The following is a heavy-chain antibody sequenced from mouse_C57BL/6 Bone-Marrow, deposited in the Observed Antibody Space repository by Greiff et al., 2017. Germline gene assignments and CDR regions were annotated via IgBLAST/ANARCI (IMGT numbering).Heavy chain of an antibody. J-gene: IGHJ1*03. CDR1: EYDFPSYD. CDR2: INSDGGST. CDR3: AKSTVPYWYFDV. D-gene: IGHD1-1*01. V-gene: IGHV5-2*01. Sequence: EVQLVESGGGLVQPGESLKLSCESTEYDFPSYDMSWVRQTPEKRLELVAAINSDGGSTYYPDTMERRFIISIDNTTKTLYMQMSSLRSEDTALDYCAKSTVPYWYFDVWGTGTTVTVSS.